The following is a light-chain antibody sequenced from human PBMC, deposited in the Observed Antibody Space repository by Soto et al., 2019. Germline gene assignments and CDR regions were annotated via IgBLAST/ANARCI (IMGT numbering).Light chain of an antibody. CDR1: QSLLHSDGYNY. V-gene: IGKV2-28*01. CDR3: MQDLQTPVT. CDR2: SGS. J-gene: IGKJ4*01. Sequence: DIVLTQSSLSLPVTPGEPASISCRSSQSLLHSDGYNYLDWYMQKPGQSPQLLIYSGSHRASGVPDRFSGSGSGTDFTLKISRVEAEDVGVYYCMQDLQTPVTFGGGTKVEIK.